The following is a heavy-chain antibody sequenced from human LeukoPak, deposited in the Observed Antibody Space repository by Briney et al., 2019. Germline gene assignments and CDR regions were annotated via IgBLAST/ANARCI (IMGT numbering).Heavy chain of an antibody. D-gene: IGHD3-10*01. J-gene: IGHJ4*02. Sequence: GGSLRLSCAASGFTFSSYAMHWVRQAPGKGLEWVAVISYDGSNKYYADSVKGRFTISRDNSKNTLYLQMNSLRAEDTAVYYCARAGTAVLWFGEPYWGQGTLVTVSS. V-gene: IGHV3-30-3*01. CDR2: ISYDGSNK. CDR3: ARAGTAVLWFGEPY. CDR1: GFTFSSYA.